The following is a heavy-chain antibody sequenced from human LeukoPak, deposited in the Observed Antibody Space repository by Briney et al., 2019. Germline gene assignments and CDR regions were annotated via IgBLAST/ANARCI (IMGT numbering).Heavy chain of an antibody. D-gene: IGHD6-19*01. Sequence: GGSLRLSCAAPGFTFSASAVHWVRRASGKGLEWVGRIRSKADTYATSYAASVKGRFTISRDDSKNTAFRHLNSLKTEDTAVYYCTREYSSGWPFDFWGQGTLVTVSS. J-gene: IGHJ4*02. CDR3: TREYSSGWPFDF. CDR2: IRSKADTYAT. V-gene: IGHV3-73*01. CDR1: GFTFSASA.